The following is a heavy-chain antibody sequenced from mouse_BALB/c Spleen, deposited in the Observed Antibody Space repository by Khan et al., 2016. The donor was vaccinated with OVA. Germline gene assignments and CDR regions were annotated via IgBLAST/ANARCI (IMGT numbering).Heavy chain of an antibody. CDR3: ARAYYGNYREAMDY. V-gene: IGHV2-6-7*01. J-gene: IGHJ4*01. CDR2: IWGDGST. Sequence: VQVVESGPGLVAPSQCLSITCTVSGFSLTGYGVNWVRQPPGQGLEWLGMIWGDGSTDYNSALKSRMSISKDNSKSQVFLKMNSLQTDETARYYCARAYYGNYREAMDYWGQGTSVTVSS. D-gene: IGHD2-10*01. CDR1: GFSLTGYG.